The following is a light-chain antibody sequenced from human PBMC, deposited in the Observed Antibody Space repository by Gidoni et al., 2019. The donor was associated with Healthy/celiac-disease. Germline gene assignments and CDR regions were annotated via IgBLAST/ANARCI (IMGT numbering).Light chain of an antibody. J-gene: IGKJ2*01. CDR1: QSLLHSNGYTY. Sequence: IVMTQSPRSLPVNPGEPASISCRSSQSLLHSNGYTYLDWYLQKPGQSPQLLIYLGSTRASGVPDRFSGSGSGTDFTLKISRVEAEEVGVYYCLQSLQTPYTFXXXTKLEIK. V-gene: IGKV2-28*01. CDR3: LQSLQTPYT. CDR2: LGS.